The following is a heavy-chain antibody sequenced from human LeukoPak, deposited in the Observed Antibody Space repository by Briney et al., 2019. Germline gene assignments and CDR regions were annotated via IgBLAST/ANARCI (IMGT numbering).Heavy chain of an antibody. J-gene: IGHJ4*02. CDR1: GFTFSNYE. V-gene: IGHV3-48*03. CDR2: ISSGGSTI. Sequence: GGSLRLSCAASGFTFSNYEMTWVRQAPGKGLQWVSSISSGGSTIYYADSVKGRFTISRDNAKNSLYLQMNSLRAEDTAVYYCARAGYSFDSPNYCDYWGQGTLVTVSS. CDR3: ARAGYSFDSPNYCDY. D-gene: IGHD5-18*01.